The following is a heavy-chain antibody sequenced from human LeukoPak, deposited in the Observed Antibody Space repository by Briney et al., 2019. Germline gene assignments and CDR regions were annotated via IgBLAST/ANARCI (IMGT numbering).Heavy chain of an antibody. CDR3: ARGLLYGSGSYYFDY. V-gene: IGHV1-8*01. D-gene: IGHD3-10*01. CDR1: GYTFTSYV. CDR2: MNPNSGNT. J-gene: IGHJ4*02. Sequence: ASVKVSCKASGYTFTSYVINWVRQATGQGLEWMGWMNPNSGNTGYAQKFQGRVTTTRNTSISTAYMELSSLRSEDTAVYYCARGLLYGSGSYYFDYWGQGTLVTVSS.